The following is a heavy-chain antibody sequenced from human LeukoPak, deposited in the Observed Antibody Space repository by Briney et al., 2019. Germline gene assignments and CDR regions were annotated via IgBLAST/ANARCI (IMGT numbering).Heavy chain of an antibody. Sequence: GGSLRLSCAASGFTFTTYAMSWVRQAPGKGLEWVSGIRGSGGSTYYADSVKGRFTISRDNSKNTPYLQMNSLRAEDTAVYYCAKHRYTYGDGMDVWGQGTTVTVSS. D-gene: IGHD5-18*01. CDR2: IRGSGGST. J-gene: IGHJ6*02. CDR3: AKHRYTYGDGMDV. CDR1: GFTFTTYA. V-gene: IGHV3-23*01.